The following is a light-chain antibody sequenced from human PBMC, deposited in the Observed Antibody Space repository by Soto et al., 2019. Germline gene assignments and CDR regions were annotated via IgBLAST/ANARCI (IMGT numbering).Light chain of an antibody. CDR3: QQRSNWPPYT. J-gene: IGKJ2*01. V-gene: IGKV3-11*01. CDR1: QSVSSY. CDR2: DAS. Sequence: SVLTQSPATLSLSPGERATLSCRASQSVSSYLAWYQQKPGQAPRLLIYDASNRAPGIPARFSGSGSGTDFTLTISSLEPEDFAVYYCQQRSNWPPYTFGQVTKLEMK.